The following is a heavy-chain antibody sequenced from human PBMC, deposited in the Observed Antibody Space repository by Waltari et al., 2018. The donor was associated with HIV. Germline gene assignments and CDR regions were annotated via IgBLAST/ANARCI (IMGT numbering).Heavy chain of an antibody. J-gene: IGHJ6*02. Sequence: QVQLQESGPGLVKPSQTLSLTCTVSGGSISSGGYYWSWIRQHPGKGLEWIGYIYYSGSTYYNPSLKSRVTLSVDTAKNQFSRKLSSVTAADTAVYYCARQRPLRGSSYYYYGMDVWGQGPTVTVSS. CDR1: GGSISSGGYY. CDR3: ARQRPLRGSSYYYYGMDV. CDR2: IYYSGST. V-gene: IGHV4-31*03. D-gene: IGHD6-25*01.